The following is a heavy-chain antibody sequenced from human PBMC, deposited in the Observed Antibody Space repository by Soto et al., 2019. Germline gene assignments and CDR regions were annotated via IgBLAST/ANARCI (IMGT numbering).Heavy chain of an antibody. CDR3: ARGGDDSPPSIYYGMDV. J-gene: IGHJ6*04. Sequence: SETLSLTCTVSGGSISSGGYYWSWIRQHPGKGLEWIGYIYYSGSTYYNPSLKSRVTISVDTSKNQFSLKLSSVTAADTAVYYCARGGDDSPPSIYYGMDVWGKGTTVTVDS. CDR1: GGSISSGGYY. D-gene: IGHD5-12*01. CDR2: IYYSGST. V-gene: IGHV4-31*03.